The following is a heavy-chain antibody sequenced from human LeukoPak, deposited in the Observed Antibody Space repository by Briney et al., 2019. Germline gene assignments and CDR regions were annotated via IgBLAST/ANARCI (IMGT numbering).Heavy chain of an antibody. J-gene: IGHJ4*02. CDR2: LRYDGSNK. Sequence: AGSLRLSCAASGFTFSSYGMHWVRPAPGQGLEWVAFLRYDGSNKYYADSVKGRFTISRANSKNTLYLHMNRLRAEDPAVYYCAKDWYPGYYGSGSYSYYFDYWGQGTLVTVSS. D-gene: IGHD3-10*01. V-gene: IGHV3-30*02. CDR3: AKDWYPGYYGSGSYSYYFDY. CDR1: GFTFSSYG.